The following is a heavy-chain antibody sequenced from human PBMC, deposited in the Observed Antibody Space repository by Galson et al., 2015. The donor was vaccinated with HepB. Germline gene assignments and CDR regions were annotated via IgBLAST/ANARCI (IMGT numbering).Heavy chain of an antibody. Sequence: SLRLSCAASDFTFSSYAMNWVRQGPGKGLEWVSGISGIGDSTFYAESVKGRFTISRDSSKNTLYLQMNFMGAEDTAVYYCVKGGRNYYYYYGMGVWGQGTTVTVSS. V-gene: IGHV3-23*01. D-gene: IGHD2-15*01. CDR2: ISGIGDST. CDR1: DFTFSSYA. CDR3: VKGGRNYYYYYGMGV. J-gene: IGHJ6*02.